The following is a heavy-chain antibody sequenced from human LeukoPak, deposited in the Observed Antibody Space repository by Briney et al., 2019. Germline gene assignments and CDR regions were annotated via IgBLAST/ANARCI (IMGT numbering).Heavy chain of an antibody. Sequence: ASVKVSCKASGYTFTGYYMHWVRQAPGQGLEWMGRINPNGGGTNYAQKFQGRVTMTRDTSISTAYMELSRLRSDDTAVYYCASAIDYGENARAEYFQHWGQGTLVTVSS. CDR2: INPNGGGT. J-gene: IGHJ1*01. CDR1: GYTFTGYY. V-gene: IGHV1-2*06. D-gene: IGHD4-17*01. CDR3: ASAIDYGENARAEYFQH.